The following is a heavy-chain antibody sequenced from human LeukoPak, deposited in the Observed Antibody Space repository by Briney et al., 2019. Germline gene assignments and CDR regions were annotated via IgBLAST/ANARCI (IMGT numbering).Heavy chain of an antibody. CDR1: GYTLTELS. V-gene: IGHV1-24*01. Sequence: ASVKVSCKVSGYTLTELSMHWVRQAPGKGLEWMGGFDPEDGETIYAQKFQGRVTMTEDTPTDTAYMELSSLRSEDTAVYYCATDPLGQYDSSGYCFDYWGQGTLVTVSS. CDR3: ATDPLGQYDSSGYCFDY. CDR2: FDPEDGET. J-gene: IGHJ4*02. D-gene: IGHD3-22*01.